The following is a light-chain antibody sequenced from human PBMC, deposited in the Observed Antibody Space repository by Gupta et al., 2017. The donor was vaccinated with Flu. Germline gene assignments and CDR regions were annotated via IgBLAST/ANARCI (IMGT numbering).Light chain of an antibody. Sequence: EVVMTQSPASLSVSQGERATLSCRASQSFSRHLAWYQQKPGQAPRLLIYDTSTRATGVPARFIGSGSGTEFTLTISSLQSEDFAVYYCQQEINWPLTFGGGTKVEIK. CDR3: QQEINWPLT. CDR2: DTS. J-gene: IGKJ4*01. V-gene: IGKV3-15*01. CDR1: QSFSRH.